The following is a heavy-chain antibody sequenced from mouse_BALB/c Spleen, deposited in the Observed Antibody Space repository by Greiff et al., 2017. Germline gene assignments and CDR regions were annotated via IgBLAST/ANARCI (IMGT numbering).Heavy chain of an antibody. CDR1: GYTFTSYV. D-gene: IGHD1-1*01. V-gene: IGHV1-14*01. J-gene: IGHJ1*01. Sequence: VHVKQSGPELVKPGASVKMSCKASGYTFTSYVMHWVKQKPGQGLEWIGYINPYNDGTKYNEKFKGKATLTSDKSSSTAYMELSSLTSEDSAVYYCARNYYGRSYWYFDVWGAGTTVTVSS. CDR2: INPYNDGT. CDR3: ARNYYGRSYWYFDV.